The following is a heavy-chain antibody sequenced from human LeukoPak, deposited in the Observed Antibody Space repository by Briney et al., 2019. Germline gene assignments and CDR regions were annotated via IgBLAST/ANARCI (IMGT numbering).Heavy chain of an antibody. CDR3: GRPTKYWLVRGNGVDV. CDR1: GFSFSSYA. V-gene: IGHV3-23*01. D-gene: IGHD6-19*01. CDR2: IDAGGGDT. J-gene: IGHJ6*02. Sequence: GASLRLSCAASGFSFSSYAMTWVRQAPGKGLEWASSIDAGGGDTYHSDSVKGRFTISRDNSMNTLYLQMNSLRADDTAVYYCGRPTKYWLVRGNGVDVWGQGTTVTVSS.